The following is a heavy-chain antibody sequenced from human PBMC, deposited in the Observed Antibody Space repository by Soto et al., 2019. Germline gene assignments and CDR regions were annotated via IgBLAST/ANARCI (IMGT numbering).Heavy chain of an antibody. CDR3: AKREAITDAFDI. Sequence: EVQLVESGGGLVQPGRSLRLSCAASGFTFDDYAMHWVRQAPGKGLEWVSGISWNSGSIGYADSVKGRFTISRDNAKNSLYLQMNSLRAEDTALYYCAKREAITDAFDIWGQETMVTVSS. CDR2: ISWNSGSI. D-gene: IGHD5-12*01. J-gene: IGHJ3*02. CDR1: GFTFDDYA. V-gene: IGHV3-9*01.